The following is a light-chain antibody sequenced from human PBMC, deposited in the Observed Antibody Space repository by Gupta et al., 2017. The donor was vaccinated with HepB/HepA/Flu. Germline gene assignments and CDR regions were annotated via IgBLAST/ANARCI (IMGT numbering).Light chain of an antibody. CDR2: GAS. J-gene: IGKJ2*01. CDR1: QCVSGNS. Sequence: EIVLTQSPGTLSLSPGERATLSCRASQCVSGNSLAWYQQNSGQAPRLLIYGASTRATGVPDRFSGSGSVTDFTLTITRLEPEDFAVYYCQQSGPSPPYTFGQGTKLEIK. CDR3: QQSGPSPPYT. V-gene: IGKV3-20*01.